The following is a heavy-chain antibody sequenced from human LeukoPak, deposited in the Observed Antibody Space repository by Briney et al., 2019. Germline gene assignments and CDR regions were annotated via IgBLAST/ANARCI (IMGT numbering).Heavy chain of an antibody. CDR1: GGSFSGYY. J-gene: IGHJ4*02. CDR2: INHSGST. CDR3: ARARLDRMLGSLFDY. Sequence: PSETLSLTCAVYGGSFSGYYWSWIRQPPGKGLEWIGEINHSGSTNYNPSLKSRVTISVDTSKNQFSLKLSSVTAADTAVYYCARARLDRMLGSLFDYWGQGTLVTVSS. V-gene: IGHV4-34*01. D-gene: IGHD2-8*01.